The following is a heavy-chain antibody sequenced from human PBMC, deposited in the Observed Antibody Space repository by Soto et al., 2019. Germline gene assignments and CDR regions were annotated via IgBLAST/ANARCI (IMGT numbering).Heavy chain of an antibody. CDR2: IKSKTDGGTT. Sequence: GGSLRLSCAASGFTFSNAWMSWVRQAPGKGLEWVGRIKSKTDGGTTDYAAPVKGRFTISRDDSKNTLYLQMNSLKTEDTAVYYCTTDHDYGDSNWFDPWGQGTLVTVSS. D-gene: IGHD4-17*01. V-gene: IGHV3-15*01. J-gene: IGHJ5*02. CDR1: GFTFSNAW. CDR3: TTDHDYGDSNWFDP.